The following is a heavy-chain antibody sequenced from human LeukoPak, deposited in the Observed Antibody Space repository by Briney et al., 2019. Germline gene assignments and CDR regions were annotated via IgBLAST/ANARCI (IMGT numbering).Heavy chain of an antibody. CDR2: IYSDGRT. J-gene: IGHJ3*01. CDR1: GFTVSTNY. CDR3: TEEGRYSSGWYGGYGV. D-gene: IGHD6-19*01. V-gene: IGHV3-53*01. Sequence: GGSLRLSCAASGFTVSTNYMSWVRQAPGKGLEWVSVIYSDGRTYYADSVKGRFTISRDNSKNTLYLQMNSLRAEDTGVYYCTEEGRYSSGWYGGYGVWGQGTMVTVSS.